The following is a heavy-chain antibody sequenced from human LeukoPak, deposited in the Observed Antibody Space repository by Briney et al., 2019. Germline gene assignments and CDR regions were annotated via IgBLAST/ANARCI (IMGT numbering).Heavy chain of an antibody. Sequence: ASVKVSCKASGGTFSSYAISWVRQAPGQGLEWMGRIIPILGIANYAQKFQGRVTITADKSTSTAYMELSSLRSEDTAVYYCARGPVLLWFGDSENWFDPWGQGTLVTVSS. J-gene: IGHJ5*02. CDR2: IIPILGIA. CDR1: GGTFSSYA. V-gene: IGHV1-69*04. CDR3: ARGPVLLWFGDSENWFDP. D-gene: IGHD3-10*01.